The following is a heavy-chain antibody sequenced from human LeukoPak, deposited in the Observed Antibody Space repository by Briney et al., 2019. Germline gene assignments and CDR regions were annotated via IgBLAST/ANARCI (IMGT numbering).Heavy chain of an antibody. Sequence: SETLSLTCTVSGGSISSYYWSWIRQPPGKGLGWIGYIYYSGSTNYNPSLKSRVTISVDTSKNQFSLKLSSVTAADTAVYYFARGGRGPDAFDIWGQGTMVTVSS. J-gene: IGHJ3*02. CDR1: GGSISSYY. V-gene: IGHV4-59*01. CDR2: IYYSGST. D-gene: IGHD3-10*01. CDR3: ARGGRGPDAFDI.